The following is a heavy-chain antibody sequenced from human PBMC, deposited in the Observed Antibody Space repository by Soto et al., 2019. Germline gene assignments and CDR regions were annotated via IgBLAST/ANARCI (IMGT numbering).Heavy chain of an antibody. CDR3: AREYYGILTGYYTDY. D-gene: IGHD3-9*01. J-gene: IGHJ4*02. V-gene: IGHV3-74*01. CDR1: GFPFSSYW. Sequence: EVQLVESGGDLVQRGGSLRLSCAASGFPFSSYWMHWVRHTPGKGLDWVARISGDGVTTYYADSVTGRFTVSRDNATNTLSLKISGLRAEDTPVYYCAREYYGILTGYYTDYWGQGTLVSVSS. CDR2: ISGDGVTT.